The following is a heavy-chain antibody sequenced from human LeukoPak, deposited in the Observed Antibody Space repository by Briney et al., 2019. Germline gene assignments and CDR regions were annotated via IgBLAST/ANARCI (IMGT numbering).Heavy chain of an antibody. CDR2: ISSSSSAI. Sequence: GGSLRLSCAASGFTFSSYSMNWVRQAPGKGLEWVSYISSSSSAIYYADSVKGRFTISRDNAKTSLYLQMNSLRAEDTAVYYCAKDRCSSTSCYVTYWGQGTLVTVSS. CDR1: GFTFSSYS. V-gene: IGHV3-21*05. D-gene: IGHD2-2*01. J-gene: IGHJ4*02. CDR3: AKDRCSSTSCYVTY.